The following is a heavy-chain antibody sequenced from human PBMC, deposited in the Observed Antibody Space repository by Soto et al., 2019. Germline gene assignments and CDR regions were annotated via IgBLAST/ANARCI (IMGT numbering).Heavy chain of an antibody. J-gene: IGHJ1*01. V-gene: IGHV3-23*01. Sequence: PGGSLRLSCAASGINFSRAWMSWVRQAPGKGLEWVSGISGSGDSTYYADSVKGRFTISRDNSKNTLYLQMNSLRAEDTAVYYCAKGVPGIAVAGTGYFQHWGQGTLVTVSS. CDR3: AKGVPGIAVAGTGYFQH. D-gene: IGHD6-19*01. CDR2: ISGSGDST. CDR1: GINFSRAW.